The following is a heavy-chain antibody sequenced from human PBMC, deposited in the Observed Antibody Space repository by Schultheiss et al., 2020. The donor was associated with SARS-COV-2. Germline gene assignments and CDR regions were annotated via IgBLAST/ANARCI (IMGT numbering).Heavy chain of an antibody. CDR3: AKAVAGEYYFDY. J-gene: IGHJ4*02. CDR2: ISYDGSNK. D-gene: IGHD6-19*01. Sequence: GGSLRLSCAASGFTFSSYGMHWVRQAPGKGLEWVAVISYDGSNKYYADSVKGRFTISRDNSKNTLYLQMNSLRAEDTAVYYCAKAVAGEYYFDYWGQGTLVTVSS. CDR1: GFTFSSYG. V-gene: IGHV3-30*18.